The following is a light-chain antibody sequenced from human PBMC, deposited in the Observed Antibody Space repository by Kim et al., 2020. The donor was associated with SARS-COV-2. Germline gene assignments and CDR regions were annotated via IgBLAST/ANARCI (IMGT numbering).Light chain of an antibody. J-gene: IGKJ1*01. V-gene: IGKV3-20*01. CDR1: ETISNSY. CDR3: QQYSNSPRT. CDR2: GAS. Sequence: SPGERATLSCRASETISNSYIAGSQQKRGQDHRLVIYGASNRATGIPDRFSGGGSGTDFTLTIRRLEPEDFAVYYCQQYSNSPRTFGQGTKVEIK.